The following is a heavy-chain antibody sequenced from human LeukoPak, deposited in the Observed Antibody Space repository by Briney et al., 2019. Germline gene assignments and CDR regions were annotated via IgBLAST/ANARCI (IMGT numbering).Heavy chain of an antibody. CDR2: ISSSSSYI. CDR1: GFTFSSYS. CDR3: ARVDSYGYFYYFDY. V-gene: IGHV3-21*01. Sequence: GGSLRLSCAASGFTFSSYSMNWVRQAPGKGLEWVSSISSSSSYIYYADSVKGRFTISRDNAKNSLYLQMNSLRAEDTAVYYCARVDSYGYFYYFDYWGQGTLVTVSS. D-gene: IGHD5-18*01. J-gene: IGHJ4*02.